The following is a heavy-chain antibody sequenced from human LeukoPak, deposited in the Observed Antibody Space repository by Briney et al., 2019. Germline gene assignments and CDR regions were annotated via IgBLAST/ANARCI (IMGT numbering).Heavy chain of an antibody. J-gene: IGHJ5*02. Sequence: SVKVSYKASGGTFSSYAISWVRQAPGQGLEWMGGIIPIFGTANYAQKFQGRVTITADKSTSTAYMELSSLRSEDTAVYYCASDRTAMGTNDWFDPWGQGTLVTVSS. CDR2: IIPIFGTA. D-gene: IGHD5-18*01. CDR1: GGTFSSYA. V-gene: IGHV1-69*06. CDR3: ASDRTAMGTNDWFDP.